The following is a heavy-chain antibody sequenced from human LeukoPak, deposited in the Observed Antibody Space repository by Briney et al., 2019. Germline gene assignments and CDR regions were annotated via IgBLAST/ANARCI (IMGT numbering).Heavy chain of an antibody. V-gene: IGHV4-34*01. D-gene: IGHD4-17*01. J-gene: IGHJ4*02. Sequence: PSETLSLTCAVYGGSFSGYYWSWIRQPPGKGLEWIGEINHSGSTNYNPSLKSRVTISVDTSKNQFSLKLSSVTAADTAVYYCARGLYGDYPSLNYWGQGTLVTVSS. CDR2: INHSGST. CDR3: ARGLYGDYPSLNY. CDR1: GGSFSGYY.